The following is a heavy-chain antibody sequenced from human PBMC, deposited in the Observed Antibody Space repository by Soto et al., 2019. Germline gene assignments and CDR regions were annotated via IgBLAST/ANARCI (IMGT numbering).Heavy chain of an antibody. CDR2: VSYDGTNK. Sequence: GSLRLSCAASGLTFSSYGLHWVRQAPGKGLEWVAVVSYDGTNKLYADSVKGRFTISRDNSKNTMYLQMNSLRPEDTAVYYCTTGSPYGSGSYYPGYWGQGTLVTVSS. V-gene: IGHV3-30*03. CDR3: TTGSPYGSGSYYPGY. D-gene: IGHD3-10*01. CDR1: GLTFSSYG. J-gene: IGHJ4*02.